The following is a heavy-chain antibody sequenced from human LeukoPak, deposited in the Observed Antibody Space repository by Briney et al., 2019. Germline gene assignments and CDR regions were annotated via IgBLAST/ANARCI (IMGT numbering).Heavy chain of an antibody. Sequence: AASVKVSCKASGGTFSSYAISWVRQAPGQGLEWMGRINPNSGGTNYAQKFQGRVTMTRDTSISTAYMELSRLRSDDTAVYYCARGYYGSGSYDYWGQGTLVTVSS. V-gene: IGHV1-2*06. CDR3: ARGYYGSGSYDY. CDR2: INPNSGGT. J-gene: IGHJ4*02. CDR1: GGTFSSYA. D-gene: IGHD3-10*01.